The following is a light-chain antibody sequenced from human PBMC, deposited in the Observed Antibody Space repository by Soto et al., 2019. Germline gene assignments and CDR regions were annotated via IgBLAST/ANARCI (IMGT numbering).Light chain of an antibody. Sequence: EIVMTQSPDTLSVSPGERATLSCRASQSVSSSYLAWYQQKPGQAPRLLIYGASSRATGIPDRFSGSGSGTDFTLTISRLEPEDFAVYYCQQYGSPRLGFGPGTKVDIK. V-gene: IGKV3-20*01. CDR3: QQYGSPRLG. CDR1: QSVSSSY. J-gene: IGKJ3*01. CDR2: GAS.